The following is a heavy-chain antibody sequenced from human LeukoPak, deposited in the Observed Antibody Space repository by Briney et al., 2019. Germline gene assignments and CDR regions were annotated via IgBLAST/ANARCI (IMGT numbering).Heavy chain of an antibody. J-gene: IGHJ5*02. V-gene: IGHV4-4*07. CDR3: ARGPETATQNWFDP. Sequence: PSETLSLTCTVSGGSISSYYWSWIRQPAGKGLEWIGRFYASGSTSYNPSLKSRVTMSLDTSKNQFSLKLSSVTAADTAVYYCARGPETATQNWFDPWGQGTLVTVSS. D-gene: IGHD5-24*01. CDR2: FYASGST. CDR1: GGSISSYY.